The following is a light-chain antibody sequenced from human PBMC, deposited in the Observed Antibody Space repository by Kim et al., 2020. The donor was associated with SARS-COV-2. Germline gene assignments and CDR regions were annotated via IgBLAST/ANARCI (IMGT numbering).Light chain of an antibody. CDR2: END. Sequence: GQGVTISCSGSNSNIETNTERLYQELPGTTPKPLIQENDQRPSGVPERFSGSRSGTSASLAITGLQSEDEADYYCAAWDDSLNVPVFGGGTQLTVL. CDR3: AAWDDSLNVPV. J-gene: IGLJ3*02. V-gene: IGLV1-44*01. CDR1: NSNIETNT.